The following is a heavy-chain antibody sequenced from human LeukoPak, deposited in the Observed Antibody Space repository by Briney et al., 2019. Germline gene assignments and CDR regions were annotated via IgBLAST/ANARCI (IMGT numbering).Heavy chain of an antibody. J-gene: IGHJ6*02. CDR1: GGSISSYY. V-gene: IGHV4-59*01. D-gene: IGHD3-3*01. Sequence: PSETLSLTCTVSGGSISSYYWSWIRQPPGKGLGWIGYIYYSGSTNYNPSLKSRVTISVDTSKNQFSLKLSSVTAADTAVYYCASDFTTAGMDVWGQGTTVTVSS. CDR3: ASDFTTAGMDV. CDR2: IYYSGST.